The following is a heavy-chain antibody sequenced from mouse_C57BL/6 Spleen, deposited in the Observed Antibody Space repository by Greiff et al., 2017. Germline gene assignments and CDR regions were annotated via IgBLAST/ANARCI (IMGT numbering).Heavy chain of an antibody. CDR2: ISYDGSN. D-gene: IGHD2-3*01. Sequence: ESGPGLVKPSQSLSLTCSVTGYSITSGYYWNWIRQFPGNKLEWMGYISYDGSNNYNPSLKNRISITRDTSKNQFFLKLNSVTTEDTATYYCASDRNDATWFAYWGQGTLVTVSA. V-gene: IGHV3-6*01. CDR3: ASDRNDATWFAY. J-gene: IGHJ3*01. CDR1: GYSITSGYY.